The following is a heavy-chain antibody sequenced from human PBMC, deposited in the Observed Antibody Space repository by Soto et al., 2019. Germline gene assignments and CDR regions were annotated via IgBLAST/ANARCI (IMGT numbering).Heavy chain of an antibody. CDR1: GGSISSSSYY. V-gene: IGHV4-39*01. Sequence: SETLSLTCTVSGGSISSSSYYWGWIRQPPGKGLEWIGSIYYSGSTYYNPSLKSRVTISVDTSKNQFSLKLSSVTAADTAVYYWARLRATPGYGMDVWGQGTTVTVSS. CDR2: IYYSGST. J-gene: IGHJ6*02. CDR3: ARLRATPGYGMDV.